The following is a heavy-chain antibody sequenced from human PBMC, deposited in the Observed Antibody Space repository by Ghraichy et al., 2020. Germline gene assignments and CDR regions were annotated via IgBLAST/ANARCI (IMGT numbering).Heavy chain of an antibody. D-gene: IGHD3-3*02. CDR3: AEISTT. V-gene: IGHV3-7*03. CDR1: GITLSRHW. Sequence: GESLNISCAASGITLSRHWMTWVRQAPGKGLEWVANINQDGSERYYVDSVKGRFTISRDNAKNSLYLQMNSLRVEDTAVYYCAEISTTWGQGTLVTVSS. J-gene: IGHJ5*02. CDR2: INQDGSER.